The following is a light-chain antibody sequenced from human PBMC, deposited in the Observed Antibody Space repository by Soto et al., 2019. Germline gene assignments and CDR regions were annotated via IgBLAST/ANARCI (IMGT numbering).Light chain of an antibody. Sequence: QSVLTQPPSESGTPGQRVTISCSGSRSNIGSNTVNWYQQLPGTAPKFLIYSNNQRPSGVPKRFSGSKSGPSASLAISGLQSEDEADYYCATWDDSLNGHVVFGGGTKLTVL. CDR1: RSNIGSNT. J-gene: IGLJ2*01. CDR3: ATWDDSLNGHVV. V-gene: IGLV1-44*01. CDR2: SNN.